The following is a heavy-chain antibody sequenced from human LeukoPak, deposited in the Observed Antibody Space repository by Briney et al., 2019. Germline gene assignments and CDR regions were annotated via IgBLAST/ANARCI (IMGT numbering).Heavy chain of an antibody. CDR1: GYSISGAHY. J-gene: IGHJ4*02. D-gene: IGHD3-10*01. Sequence: SETLSLTCAISGYSISGAHYWGWIRQPPGEGLEWIGRVYHSGSTYYNPSLKSRVTISVDTSKNQFSLKLTSVTAADTAVYYCARLSGGSGTRGVFDYWGQGTLVTVSS. CDR3: ARLSGGSGTRGVFDY. V-gene: IGHV4-38-2*01. CDR2: VYHSGST.